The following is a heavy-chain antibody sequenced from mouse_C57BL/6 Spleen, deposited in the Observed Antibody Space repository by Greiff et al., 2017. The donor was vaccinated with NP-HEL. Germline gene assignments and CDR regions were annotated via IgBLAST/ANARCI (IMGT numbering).Heavy chain of an antibody. CDR1: GYSITSGYY. Sequence: EVKVEESGPGLVKPSQSLSLTCSVTGYSITSGYYWNWIRQFPGNKLEWMGYISYDGSNNYNPSLKNRISITRDTSKNQFFLKLNSVTTEDTATYYCARSGTGTFDYWGQGTTLTVSS. V-gene: IGHV3-6*01. CDR2: ISYDGSN. D-gene: IGHD4-1*01. J-gene: IGHJ2*01. CDR3: ARSGTGTFDY.